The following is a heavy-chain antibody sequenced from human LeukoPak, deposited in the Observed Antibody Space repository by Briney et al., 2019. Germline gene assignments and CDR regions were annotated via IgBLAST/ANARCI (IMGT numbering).Heavy chain of an antibody. CDR1: GFTFSSYE. J-gene: IGHJ4*02. Sequence: GGSLRLSCAASGFTFSSYEMNWVRQAPGKGLEWVSYISSSGSTIYYADSVEGRFTISRDNAKNSLYLQMNSLRAEDTAVYYCARIHSSSWQNFDYWGQGTLVTVSS. CDR3: ARIHSSSWQNFDY. V-gene: IGHV3-48*03. D-gene: IGHD6-13*01. CDR2: ISSSGSTI.